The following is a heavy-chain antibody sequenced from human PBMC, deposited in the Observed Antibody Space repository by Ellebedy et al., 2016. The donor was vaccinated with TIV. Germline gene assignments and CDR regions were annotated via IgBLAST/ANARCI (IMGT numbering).Heavy chain of an antibody. CDR1: GFTFSDYY. CDR3: ARDDCSGGSCYSGRYYYGMDV. D-gene: IGHD2-15*01. CDR2: ISSSGSTI. Sequence: GGSLRLSXAASGFTFSDYYMSWIRQAPGKGLEWVSYISSSGSTIYYADSVKGRFTISRDNAKNSLYLQMNSLRAEDTAVYYCARDDCSGGSCYSGRYYYGMDVWGQGTTVTVSS. J-gene: IGHJ6*02. V-gene: IGHV3-11*01.